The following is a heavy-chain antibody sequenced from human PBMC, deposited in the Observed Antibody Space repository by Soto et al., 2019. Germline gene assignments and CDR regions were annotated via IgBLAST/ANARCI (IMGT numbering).Heavy chain of an antibody. J-gene: IGHJ3*02. CDR2: IYPGDSDT. D-gene: IGHD3-10*01. CDR1: GYSFTSYW. V-gene: IGHV5-51*01. CDR3: ARPTRVVGIGEFTRGGAFDI. Sequence: PGESLKISCKGSGYSFTSYWIGWVRQMPGKGLEWMGIIYPGDSDTRYSPSFQGQVTISADKSISTAYLQWSSLRASDTAMYYCARPTRVVGIGEFTRGGAFDIWGQGTMVTVSS.